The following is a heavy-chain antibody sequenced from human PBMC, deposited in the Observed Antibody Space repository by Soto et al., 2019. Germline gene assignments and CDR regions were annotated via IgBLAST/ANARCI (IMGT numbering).Heavy chain of an antibody. CDR3: ARGRGGYGPPDV. J-gene: IGHJ6*02. CDR1: GFSFSDSY. Sequence: QVQLVESGGGLVKPGGSLRLSCAASGFSFSDSYMSWVRQAPGKGLEWVSYISGTSGYTGYADSVKGRFTISRDNAKNSLSLQMNSLRVEDTAVYYCARGRGGYGPPDVWGQGTTVTVAS. V-gene: IGHV3-11*06. CDR2: ISGTSGYT. D-gene: IGHD3-10*01.